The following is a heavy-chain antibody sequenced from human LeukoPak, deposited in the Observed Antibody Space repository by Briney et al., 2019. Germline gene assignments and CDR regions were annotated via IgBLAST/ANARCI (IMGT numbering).Heavy chain of an antibody. J-gene: IGHJ2*01. CDR1: GGSISSGDYS. D-gene: IGHD3-9*01. Sequence: NASQTPSLTCTVSGGSISSGDYSWSWIHQPPGKGLEWIGYIYYSGSTYYNPSLKSRVTISVDTSKNQFSLKLSSVTAADTAVYYCARAVYDIRAWYFDLWGRGTLVTVSS. V-gene: IGHV4-30-4*01. CDR3: ARAVYDIRAWYFDL. CDR2: IYYSGST.